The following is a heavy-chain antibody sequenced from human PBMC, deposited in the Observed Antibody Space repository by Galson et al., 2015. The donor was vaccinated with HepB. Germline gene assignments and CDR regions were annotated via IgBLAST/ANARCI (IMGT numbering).Heavy chain of an antibody. D-gene: IGHD6-13*01. CDR3: ARVQGWYREFDY. Sequence: SLRLSCAAPGFTVSSYAMHWVRQAPGKGLEWVAVISFDGSNKYYADSVKGRLTISRDISNNTLYLQMNSLRAEDTAVYSCARVQGWYREFDYWGQGTLVTVSS. CDR1: GFTVSSYA. CDR2: ISFDGSNK. V-gene: IGHV3-30*04. J-gene: IGHJ4*02.